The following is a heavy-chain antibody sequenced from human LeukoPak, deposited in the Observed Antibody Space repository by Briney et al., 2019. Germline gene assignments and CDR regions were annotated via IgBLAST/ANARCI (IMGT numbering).Heavy chain of an antibody. Sequence: SETLSLTCTVSGGSISSSSYYWGWIRQPPGKGLEWIGSIYYSGSTYYNPSLKSRVTISVDTSKNQFSLKLSSVTAADTAVYYCARDTGGYENYWGQGTLVTVSS. J-gene: IGHJ4*02. CDR2: IYYSGST. CDR1: GGSISSSSYY. CDR3: ARDTGGYENY. D-gene: IGHD2-2*01. V-gene: IGHV4-39*02.